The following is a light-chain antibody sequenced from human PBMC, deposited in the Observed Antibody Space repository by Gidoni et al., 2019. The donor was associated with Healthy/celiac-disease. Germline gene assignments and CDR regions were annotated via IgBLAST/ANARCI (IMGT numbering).Light chain of an antibody. Sequence: DIQMTQYPSTLSASVGDRVTITCRASQSMSSWLAWYQQKPGKAPKLLIYDASSLESGVPSRFSGSGSGTEFTLTISSLQPDDFATYYCQQYRTFGQGTKVEIK. CDR2: DAS. CDR3: QQYRT. V-gene: IGKV1-5*01. J-gene: IGKJ1*01. CDR1: QSMSSW.